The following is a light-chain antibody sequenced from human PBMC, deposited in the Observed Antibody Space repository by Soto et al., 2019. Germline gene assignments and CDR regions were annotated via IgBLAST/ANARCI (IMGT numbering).Light chain of an antibody. CDR1: QSVNNN. CDR3: QEYNTWPWT. J-gene: IGKJ1*01. CDR2: GAS. V-gene: IGKV3-15*01. Sequence: ETLITQSPATLSVSPGERATLSCRASQSVNNNLAWYQQKLGQAPRVLIYGASNRATGIPARFTGSGSGTEFILTITSLQSEDSAVYYCQEYNTWPWTFGQGTKVDIK.